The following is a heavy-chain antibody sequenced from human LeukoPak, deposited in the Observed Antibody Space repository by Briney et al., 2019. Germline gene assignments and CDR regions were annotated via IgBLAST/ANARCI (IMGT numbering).Heavy chain of an antibody. J-gene: IGHJ4*02. CDR3: ARGFYRYDFDPVRGGGDY. Sequence: GASVKVSCKASGYTFTSYDINWVRQATGQGLEWMGWMNPNSGNTGYAQKFQGRVTITRNTSISTAYMELSSLRSEDTAVYYCARGFYRYDFDPVRGGGDYWGQGTLVTVSS. CDR1: GYTFTSYD. D-gene: IGHD3-3*01. CDR2: MNPNSGNT. V-gene: IGHV1-8*03.